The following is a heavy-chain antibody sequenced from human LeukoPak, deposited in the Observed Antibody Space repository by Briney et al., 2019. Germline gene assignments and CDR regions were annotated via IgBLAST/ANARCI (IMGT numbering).Heavy chain of an antibody. Sequence: SVKVSCKASGGTFSSYAISWVRQAPGQGLEWMGGIIPIFGTANYAQKFQGRVTITTDESTSTAYMELSSLRSEDTAVYYCAKDRFDIVVVPAPDMDVWGQGTTVTVSS. V-gene: IGHV1-69*05. J-gene: IGHJ6*02. D-gene: IGHD2-2*01. CDR2: IIPIFGTA. CDR3: AKDRFDIVVVPAPDMDV. CDR1: GGTFSSYA.